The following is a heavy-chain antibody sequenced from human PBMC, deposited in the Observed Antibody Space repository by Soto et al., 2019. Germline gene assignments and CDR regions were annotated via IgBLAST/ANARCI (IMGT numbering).Heavy chain of an antibody. Sequence: QVQLVESGGGVVQPGRSLRLSCAASGFTFSSYGMHWVRQAPGKGLEWVAVISYDGSNKYYADSVKGRFTISRDNSKNTLYLQMNSLRAEDTAVYYCAKDFSRPAERWYTQPLNYFDYWGQGTLVTVSS. CDR2: ISYDGSNK. D-gene: IGHD2-15*01. J-gene: IGHJ4*02. V-gene: IGHV3-30*18. CDR3: AKDFSRPAERWYTQPLNYFDY. CDR1: GFTFSSYG.